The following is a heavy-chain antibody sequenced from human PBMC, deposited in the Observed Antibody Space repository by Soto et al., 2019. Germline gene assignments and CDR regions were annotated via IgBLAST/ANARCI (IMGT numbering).Heavy chain of an antibody. CDR3: ARGYGAESEPPTTLPYY. CDR1: GLTFSDYY. D-gene: IGHD1-26*01. V-gene: IGHV3-11*05. Sequence: QVQLVESGGGLVKPGGSLRLSCAASGLTFSDYYMSWIRQAPGKGLEWVSYISSSSSYTNYADSVKGRFTISRDNAKNSLYLQMNSLRAEDTAVYYCARGYGAESEPPTTLPYYWGQGTLVTVSS. J-gene: IGHJ4*02. CDR2: ISSSSSYT.